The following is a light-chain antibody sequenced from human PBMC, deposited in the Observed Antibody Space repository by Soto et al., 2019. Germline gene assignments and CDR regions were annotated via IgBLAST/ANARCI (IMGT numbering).Light chain of an antibody. J-gene: IGLJ2*01. CDR2: EVS. CDR3: SSFTISSTRV. Sequence: QSALTQPASVSGSPGQSITISCTGTSSDVGGYNYVSWYQQHPGKAPKLMIYEVSNRPSGVSNRFSGSKSGNTASLTISGLQAEDEADIYCSSFTISSTRVFGGGTKLTVL. CDR1: SSDVGGYNY. V-gene: IGLV2-14*01.